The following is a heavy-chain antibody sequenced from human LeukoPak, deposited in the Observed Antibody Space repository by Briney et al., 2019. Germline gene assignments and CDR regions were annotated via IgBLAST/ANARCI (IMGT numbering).Heavy chain of an antibody. Sequence: PSQTLSLTCTVSGGSISSGGYYWSWIRQPPGKGLERIGYIYHSGSTYYNPSLKSRVTISVDRSKNQFSLKLSSVTAADTAVYYCARDGTKRYYYDSSGYGYWGQGTLVTVSS. CDR2: IYHSGST. J-gene: IGHJ4*02. V-gene: IGHV4-30-2*01. CDR1: GGSISSGGYY. CDR3: ARDGTKRYYYDSSGYGY. D-gene: IGHD3-22*01.